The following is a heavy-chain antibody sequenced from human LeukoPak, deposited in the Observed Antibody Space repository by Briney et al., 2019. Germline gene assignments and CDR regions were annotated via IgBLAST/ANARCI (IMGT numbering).Heavy chain of an antibody. CDR3: ARDPSGYCSGGSCSYYYYYMDV. J-gene: IGHJ6*03. V-gene: IGHV1-2*02. Sequence: ASVKVSCKASGYTFTGYYMHWVRQAPGQGLEWMGWINPNSGGTNYAQKFQGRVTMTRDTSISTAYMELSRLRSDDTAVYYCARDPSGYCSGGSCSYYYYYMDVWGEGTTVTVSS. D-gene: IGHD2-15*01. CDR1: GYTFTGYY. CDR2: INPNSGGT.